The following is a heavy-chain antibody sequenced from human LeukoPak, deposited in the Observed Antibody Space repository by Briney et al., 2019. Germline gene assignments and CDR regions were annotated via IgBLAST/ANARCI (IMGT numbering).Heavy chain of an antibody. J-gene: IGHJ6*03. CDR1: GFTFSSYG. CDR2: ISYDGSNK. Sequence: GGSLRLSCAASGFTFSSYGMHWVRQAPGKGLEWVAVISYDGSNKYYADSVKGRFTISRDNAKNSLYLQMNSLRAEDTAVYYCAKDGYNWNDGAYYYYYMDVWGKGTTVTVSS. V-gene: IGHV3-30*18. CDR3: AKDGYNWNDGAYYYYYMDV. D-gene: IGHD1-1*01.